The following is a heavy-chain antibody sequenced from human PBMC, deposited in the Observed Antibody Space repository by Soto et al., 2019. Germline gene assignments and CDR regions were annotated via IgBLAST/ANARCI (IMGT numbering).Heavy chain of an antibody. CDR2: IYYSGST. Sequence: QVQLQESGPGLVKPSETLSLTCTVSGGSISSYYWSWIRQPPGKGLEWIGYIYYSGSTNYNPSLKSRVTISVDTSKNQFSLKLSSVTAADTAVYYCARVSGDYINFYYYYYGMDVWGQGTTVTVSS. CDR3: ARVSGDYINFYYYYYGMDV. D-gene: IGHD4-17*01. J-gene: IGHJ6*02. V-gene: IGHV4-59*01. CDR1: GGSISSYY.